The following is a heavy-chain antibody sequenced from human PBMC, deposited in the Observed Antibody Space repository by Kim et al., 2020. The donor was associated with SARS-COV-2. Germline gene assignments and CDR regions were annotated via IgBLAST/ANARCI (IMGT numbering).Heavy chain of an antibody. V-gene: IGHV3-30*07. Sequence: SANGRFTISRDNSKNTMYLQMNSQRDEDTAVYYCERDRLGEYGMDVWGQGTTVTVSS. J-gene: IGHJ6*01. CDR3: ERDRLGEYGMDV. D-gene: IGHD3-16*01.